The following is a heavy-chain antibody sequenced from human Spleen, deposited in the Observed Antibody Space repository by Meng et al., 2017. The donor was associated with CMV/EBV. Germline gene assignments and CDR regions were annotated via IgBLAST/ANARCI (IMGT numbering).Heavy chain of an antibody. CDR1: GFTFDDYA. CDR2: VSWNSGNV. V-gene: IGHV3-9*03. D-gene: IGHD1-26*01. Sequence: GGSLRLSCAASGFTFDDYAMHWVRQAPGKGLEWVAGVSWNSGNVGYADSVKGRFTISRDNAKNCLYLQMNSLRVEDMALYHCVKVIRGTYWGGFDYWGQGTLVTVSS. J-gene: IGHJ4*02. CDR3: VKVIRGTYWGGFDY.